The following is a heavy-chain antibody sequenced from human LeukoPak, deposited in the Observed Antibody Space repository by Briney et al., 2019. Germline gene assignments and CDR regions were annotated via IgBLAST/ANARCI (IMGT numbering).Heavy chain of an antibody. CDR3: ARATAYSSRWYNY. CDR2: ISSSSSYT. Sequence: GGSLRLSCAASGFTFSDYYMSWIRQAPGKGLEWVSYISSSSSYTNYADSVKGRFTISRDNAKNSLYLQMNSLRAEDTAVYYCARATAYSSRWYNYWGQGTLVTVSS. CDR1: GFTFSDYY. J-gene: IGHJ4*02. D-gene: IGHD6-13*01. V-gene: IGHV3-11*06.